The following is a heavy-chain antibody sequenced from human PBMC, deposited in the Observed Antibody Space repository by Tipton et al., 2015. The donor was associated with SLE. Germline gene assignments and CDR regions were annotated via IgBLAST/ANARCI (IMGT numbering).Heavy chain of an antibody. Sequence: SLRLSCAASGFTFSSYGMHWVRQAPGKGLEWVAFIRYDGSNKYYADSVKGRFTISRDNSKNTLYLQMNSLRAEDTAVYYCARDPVIAAAGTLGGYWGQGTLVTVSS. D-gene: IGHD6-13*01. CDR3: ARDPVIAAAGTLGGY. J-gene: IGHJ4*02. CDR1: GFTFSSYG. CDR2: IRYDGSNK. V-gene: IGHV3-30*02.